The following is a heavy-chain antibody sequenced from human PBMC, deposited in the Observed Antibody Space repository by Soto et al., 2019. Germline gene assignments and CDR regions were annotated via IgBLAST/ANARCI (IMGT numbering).Heavy chain of an antibody. CDR3: ARDGPDIITIFGVVSGMDV. Sequence: GGSLRLSCAASGFTFSSYSMNWVRQAPGKGLEWVSYISSSSSTIYYADSVKGRFTISRDNAKNSLYLQMNSLRDEDTAVYYCARDGPDIITIFGVVSGMDVWGQGTTVTVSS. CDR1: GFTFSSYS. D-gene: IGHD3-3*01. CDR2: ISSSSSTI. J-gene: IGHJ6*02. V-gene: IGHV3-48*02.